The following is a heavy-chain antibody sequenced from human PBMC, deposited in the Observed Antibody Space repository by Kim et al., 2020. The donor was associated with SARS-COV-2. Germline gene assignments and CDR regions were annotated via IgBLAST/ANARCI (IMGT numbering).Heavy chain of an antibody. D-gene: IGHD1-7*01. Sequence: ASVKVSCNISGYALSDLAIHWVRQAPGGGLEWMGGFDPEGGATVYAQKFQGRVTLTEDTSTDTAYMEVNGLKSDDTAVFFCATFANYPYYDYGLDVWGQGTPVTVSS. CDR2: FDPEGGAT. V-gene: IGHV1-24*01. CDR3: ATFANYPYYDYGLDV. J-gene: IGHJ6*02. CDR1: GYALSDLA.